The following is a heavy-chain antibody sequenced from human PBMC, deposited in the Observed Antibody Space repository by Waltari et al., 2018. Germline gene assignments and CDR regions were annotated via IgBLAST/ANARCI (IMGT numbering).Heavy chain of an antibody. CDR2: NYYSGST. J-gene: IGHJ4*02. D-gene: IGHD6-13*01. Sequence: QVQLQESGPGLVKPSETLSLTCTVSGGSISSYYWSWIRQPPGKGLEWIGYNYYSGSTNYNPSLKSRVTISVDTSKNQFSLKLSSVTAADTAVYYCARGYSSSWPDYWGQGTLVTVSS. CDR1: GGSISSYY. CDR3: ARGYSSSWPDY. V-gene: IGHV4-59*01.